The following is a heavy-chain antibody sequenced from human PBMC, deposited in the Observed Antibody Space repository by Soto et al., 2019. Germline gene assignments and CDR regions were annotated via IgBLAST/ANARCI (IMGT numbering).Heavy chain of an antibody. CDR1: GYTLTELS. CDR2: FDPEDGET. Sequence: ASVKVSCKVSGYTLTELSMHWVRQAPGKGLEWMGGFDPEDGETIYAQKFQGRVTMTEDTSTDTAYMELSSLRSEDTAVYYCATAPRFWSGYYLDYWGQGTLVTVSS. D-gene: IGHD3-3*01. V-gene: IGHV1-24*01. CDR3: ATAPRFWSGYYLDY. J-gene: IGHJ4*02.